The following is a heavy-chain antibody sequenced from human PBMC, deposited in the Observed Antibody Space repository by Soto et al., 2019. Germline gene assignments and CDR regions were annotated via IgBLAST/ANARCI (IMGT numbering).Heavy chain of an antibody. CDR1: GGSISRGPYS. V-gene: IGHV4-39*01. Sequence: PSETLSLTCTVSGGSISRGPYSWGWIRQPPGKGLEWIGTFYYSGSTYYNPSLESRVTISVDTSKNQFSLKVSSVTAADTAVYYCARLGGYCSGTSCYGYYGMDVWGQGTTVTVSS. CDR2: FYYSGST. CDR3: ARLGGYCSGTSCYGYYGMDV. D-gene: IGHD2-2*01. J-gene: IGHJ6*02.